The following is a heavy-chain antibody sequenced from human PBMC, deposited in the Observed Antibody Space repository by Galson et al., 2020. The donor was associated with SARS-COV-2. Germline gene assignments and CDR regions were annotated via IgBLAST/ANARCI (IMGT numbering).Heavy chain of an antibody. CDR2: ISYSGNT. CDR3: ARDPAPLYGDNFYYAMDV. Sequence: ETSETLSLTCTVSDGPMSSYYWNWIRQPPGKGLEWIEYISYSGNTNYNPSLKSRVTMSVDLSKNQFSLNLSSVTAADTAVYFCARDPAPLYGDNFYYAMDVWGQGTTVTVSS. CDR1: DGPMSSYY. J-gene: IGHJ6*02. D-gene: IGHD4-17*01. V-gene: IGHV4-59*01.